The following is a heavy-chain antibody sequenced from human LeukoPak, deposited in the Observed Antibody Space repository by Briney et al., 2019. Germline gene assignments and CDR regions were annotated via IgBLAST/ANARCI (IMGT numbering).Heavy chain of an antibody. V-gene: IGHV3-11*01. CDR3: ARGVNDYGDYGSY. Sequence: SLRLSCTASGFTFCDYAMSWFRQAPGKGLEWVSYISSSGSTIYYADSVKGRFTISRDNAKNSLYLQMNSLRAEDTAVYYCARGVNDYGDYGSYWGQGTLVTVSS. CDR2: ISSSGSTI. CDR1: GFTFCDYA. J-gene: IGHJ4*02. D-gene: IGHD4-17*01.